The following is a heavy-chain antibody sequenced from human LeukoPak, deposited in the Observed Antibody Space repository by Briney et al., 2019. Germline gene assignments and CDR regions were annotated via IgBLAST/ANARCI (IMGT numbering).Heavy chain of an antibody. V-gene: IGHV1-3*01. CDR1: GYTFSAYT. J-gene: IGHJ4*02. D-gene: IGHD6-19*01. CDR3: ARGSTSDWPLDH. CDR2: IDSDNGDT. Sequence: ASVKVSCKASGYTFSAYTIHWVRQAPGQRLEWMGWIDSDNGDTRYSQTFQGRVTITRDTSANTVYMELSSLRSEDTALYYCARGSTSDWPLDHWGQETLVTISS.